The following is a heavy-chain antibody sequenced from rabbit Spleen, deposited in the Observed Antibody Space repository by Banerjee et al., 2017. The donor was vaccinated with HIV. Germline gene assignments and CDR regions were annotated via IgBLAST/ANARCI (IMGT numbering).Heavy chain of an antibody. CDR3: ARDTGSSFSTYGMDL. J-gene: IGHJ6*01. Sequence: QEKLEESGGGLVQPEGSLTFACTVSGFSFSSSYWICWVRQAPGKGLEWISCIAGSSSGFTYSATWAKGRFTCSKTSSTTVTLQMTSLTVADTATYFCARDTGSSFSTYGMDLWGQGTLVTVS. V-gene: IGHV1S45*01. CDR2: IAGSSSGFT. CDR1: GFSFSSSYW. D-gene: IGHD8-1*01.